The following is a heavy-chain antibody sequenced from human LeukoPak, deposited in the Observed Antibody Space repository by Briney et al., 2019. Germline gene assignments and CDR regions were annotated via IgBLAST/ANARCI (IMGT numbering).Heavy chain of an antibody. D-gene: IGHD2-2*01. CDR2: ISADGSNK. Sequence: PGGSLRLSCAASGFTFSTYGMYWVGQAPGMGLEWVAVISADGSNKYYADSVKGRFTISRDNAKNSLYLQMNSLRAEDTAVYYCARETSTSCFDWGQGTLVTVSS. V-gene: IGHV3-30*03. CDR3: ARETSTSCFD. CDR1: GFTFSTYG. J-gene: IGHJ4*02.